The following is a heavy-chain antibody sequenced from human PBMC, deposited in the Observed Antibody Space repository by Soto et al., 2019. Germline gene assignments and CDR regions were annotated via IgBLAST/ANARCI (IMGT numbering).Heavy chain of an antibody. J-gene: IGHJ4*02. D-gene: IGHD3-3*01. Sequence: QVQLQQGGAGLLKPSETLSLTCVVYGGSLSGYYWSWIRQPPGKGLEWIGESNHRGSTNYNPSLRSRGSTSVDTSKNHFSLRLSFVTAADRAVYYCARNSVIGVVLSWGQETLVTVSS. CDR2: SNHRGST. CDR3: ARNSVIGVVLS. V-gene: IGHV4-34*01. CDR1: GGSLSGYY.